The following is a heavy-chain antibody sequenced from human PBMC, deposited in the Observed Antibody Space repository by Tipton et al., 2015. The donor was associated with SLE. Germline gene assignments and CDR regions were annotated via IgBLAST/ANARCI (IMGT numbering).Heavy chain of an antibody. V-gene: IGHV4-59*12. CDR1: GGSIGGYY. CDR2: TLHTGGS. J-gene: IGHJ4*02. Sequence: TLSLTCTVSGGSIGGYYWSWIRQPPGKGLEWIGYTLHTGGSNYSPSLKSRVTISVDASRIQFSLNLTSVTAADTALYYCARPYYSGSYGGFYSWGQGTLVTVSA. D-gene: IGHD1-26*01. CDR3: ARPYYSGSYGGFYS.